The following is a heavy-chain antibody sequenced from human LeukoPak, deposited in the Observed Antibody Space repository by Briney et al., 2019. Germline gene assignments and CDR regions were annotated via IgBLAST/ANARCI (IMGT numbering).Heavy chain of an antibody. CDR2: IDPTDSYT. D-gene: IGHD2-15*01. Sequence: GESLRISSKDSGFWITWVRQMPGKGLGWLGMIDPTDSYTNYSPSFQGHVTNSPDKSISTAYLQGSSLKASDTAMYYCARRGYCSGGTCFSNPFDIWGQGTVVTVSS. CDR3: ARRGYCSGGTCFSNPFDI. J-gene: IGHJ3*02. CDR1: GFW. V-gene: IGHV5-10-1*01.